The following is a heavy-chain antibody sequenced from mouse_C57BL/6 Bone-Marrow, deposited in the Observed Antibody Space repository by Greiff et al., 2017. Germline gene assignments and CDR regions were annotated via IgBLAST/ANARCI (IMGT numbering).Heavy chain of an antibody. CDR2: ISYDGSN. Sequence: DVKLVESGPGLVKPSQSLSLTCSVTGYSITSGYYWNWIRQFPGNKLEWMGYISYDGSNNYNPSLKNRIPITRDTSKNQFFLKLKSVTTEDTATYYCARGIYYGNYFDYWGQGTTLTVSS. V-gene: IGHV3-6*01. J-gene: IGHJ2*01. CDR3: ARGIYYGNYFDY. D-gene: IGHD2-1*01. CDR1: GYSITSGYY.